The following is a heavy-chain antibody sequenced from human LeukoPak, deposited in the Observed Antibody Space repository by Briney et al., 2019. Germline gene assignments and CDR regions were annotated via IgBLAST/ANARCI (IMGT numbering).Heavy chain of an antibody. CDR3: AREGHSYAHGSFDY. V-gene: IGHV3-66*01. Sequence: GGSLRLSCAASRFTFSTYGMSWVRQAPGKGLQWVSTIPSGGGTYYADSVKGRSTISRDNSKNTLYLQMNSLRVEDTAVYYCAREGHSYAHGSFDYWGQGTLVTVSS. J-gene: IGHJ4*02. CDR1: RFTFSTYG. CDR2: IPSGGGT. D-gene: IGHD5-18*01.